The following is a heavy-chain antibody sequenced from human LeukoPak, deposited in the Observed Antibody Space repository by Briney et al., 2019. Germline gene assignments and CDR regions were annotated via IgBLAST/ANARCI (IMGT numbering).Heavy chain of an antibody. D-gene: IGHD1-26*01. CDR1: GGSFSGYY. V-gene: IGHV4-34*01. Sequence: SETLSLTCAVYGGSFSGYYWSWIRQPPGKGPEWIGEINHSGSTNYNPSLKSRVTISVDTSKNQFSLKLSSVTAADTAVYYCARTRGSYFHYYMDVWGKGTTVTVSS. CDR2: INHSGST. CDR3: ARTRGSYFHYYMDV. J-gene: IGHJ6*03.